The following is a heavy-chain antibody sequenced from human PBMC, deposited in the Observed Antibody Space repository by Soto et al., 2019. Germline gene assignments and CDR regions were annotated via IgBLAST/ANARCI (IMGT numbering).Heavy chain of an antibody. CDR1: GSHFNRYA. V-gene: IGHV1-69*01. J-gene: IGHJ6*02. Sequence: QVQLVQSGAGVKKPGSSVKVSCQASGSHFNRYAIKWVRPAPGQRLEWVGGIIPNFGTANYAQKFQGRVTITADESTSTAYMELSSLRSEDTAVYYCAGAYSSSWQYYYYGMDVWGQGTTVTVSS. D-gene: IGHD6-13*01. CDR2: IIPNFGTA. CDR3: AGAYSSSWQYYYYGMDV.